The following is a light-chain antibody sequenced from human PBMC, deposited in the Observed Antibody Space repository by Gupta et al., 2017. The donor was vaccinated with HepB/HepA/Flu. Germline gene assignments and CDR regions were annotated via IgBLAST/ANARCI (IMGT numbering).Light chain of an antibody. CDR2: AAI. Sequence: DIQMTQSPSSLSASVGDRVTITCRASHDISSFLAWYQQKPGKVPTLLIYAAIHLQSGVPPRFSGSGSGTDFTLTISSLQPEDVATYFCHTVKSAPLTFGGGTKVDIK. V-gene: IGKV1-27*01. CDR1: HDISSF. CDR3: HTVKSAPLT. J-gene: IGKJ4*01.